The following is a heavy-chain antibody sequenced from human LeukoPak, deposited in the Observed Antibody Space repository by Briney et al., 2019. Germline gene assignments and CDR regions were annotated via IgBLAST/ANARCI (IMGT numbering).Heavy chain of an antibody. CDR1: SGSINNYY. D-gene: IGHD2-15*01. CDR2: IYTRGST. CDR3: ARGRYCSADICSGGDAFDI. Sequence: SETLSLTCTVSSGSINNYYWSWIRQPAGKGLEWIGRIYTRGSTNYNPSLKSRVTMSVDTSKNQFSLKLSSVTAADTAVYYCARGRYCSADICSGGDAFDIWGQGTMVSVSS. J-gene: IGHJ3*02. V-gene: IGHV4-4*07.